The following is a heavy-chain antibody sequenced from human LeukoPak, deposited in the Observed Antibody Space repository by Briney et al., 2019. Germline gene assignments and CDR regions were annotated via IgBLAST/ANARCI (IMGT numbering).Heavy chain of an antibody. J-gene: IGHJ4*02. D-gene: IGHD5-12*01. CDR2: IYYSGST. V-gene: IGHV4-39*01. CDR3: ARPVQTAAISPFDY. CDR1: GGSISSYY. Sequence: SETLSLTCTVSGGSISSYYWGWIRQPPGKGLEWIGSIYYSGSTYYNPSLKSRVTISADTSKNQFSLKLSFVTAADTAVYFCARPVQTAAISPFDYWGQGTLVTVSS.